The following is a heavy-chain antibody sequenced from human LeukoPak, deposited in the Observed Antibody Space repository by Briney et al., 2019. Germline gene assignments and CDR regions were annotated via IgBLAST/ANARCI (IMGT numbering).Heavy chain of an antibody. D-gene: IGHD3-10*02. CDR3: ARGPGANVRGVHIDY. Sequence: GGSLRLSCGASGFTLCSYSVNGVRQAPGKGGECVSYISSSSSYIYYADPVKRRLTIPRENDKNSLYLKMKSQRAEDTAVYYCARGPGANVRGVHIDYWGQGTLVTVSS. V-gene: IGHV3-21*01. CDR1: GFTLCSYS. CDR2: ISSSSSYI. J-gene: IGHJ4*02.